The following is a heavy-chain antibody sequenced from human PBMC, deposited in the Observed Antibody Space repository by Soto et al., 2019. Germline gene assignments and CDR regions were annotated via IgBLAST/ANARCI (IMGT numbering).Heavy chain of an antibody. CDR2: ISTDNGNT. CDR3: ARDGVGGGEDGIYYYHHGMDV. D-gene: IGHD3-16*01. J-gene: IGHJ6*02. Sequence: GASVKVSCKASGYTFTNYGISWVRQAPGQGLEWMGWISTDNGNTNSARKLQGRVTMTTDTSTSTAYMELRSLRSDDTAMYYCARDGVGGGEDGIYYYHHGMDVWGQGTTVTVSS. V-gene: IGHV1-18*01. CDR1: GYTFTNYG.